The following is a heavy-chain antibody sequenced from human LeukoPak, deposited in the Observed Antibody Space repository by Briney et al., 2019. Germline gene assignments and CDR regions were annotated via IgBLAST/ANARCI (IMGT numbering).Heavy chain of an antibody. CDR1: GYTFTSYG. J-gene: IGHJ3*02. CDR2: ISAYNGNT. V-gene: IGHV1-18*01. D-gene: IGHD5-18*01. Sequence: ASVKVSCKASGYTFTSYGISWVRQAPGQGLEWMGWISAYNGNTNYAQKLQGRVTMTTDTSTSTAYMELRSLRSDDTAVYYCARVARLTATTGAFDIWGQGTMVTVYS. CDR3: ARVARLTATTGAFDI.